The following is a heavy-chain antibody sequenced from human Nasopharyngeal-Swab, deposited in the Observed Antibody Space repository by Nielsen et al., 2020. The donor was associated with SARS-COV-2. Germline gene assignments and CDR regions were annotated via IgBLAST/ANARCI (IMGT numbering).Heavy chain of an antibody. D-gene: IGHD4-17*01. V-gene: IGHV4-59*01. CDR2: IYYSGST. J-gene: IGHJ4*02. Sequence: RQAPGKGLEWIGYIYYSGSTNYNPSLKSRVTISVDTSKNQFSLKLSSETAADTAVYYCAREVDDYGDYPGSLVFDYWGQGTLVTVSS. CDR3: AREVDDYGDYPGSLVFDY.